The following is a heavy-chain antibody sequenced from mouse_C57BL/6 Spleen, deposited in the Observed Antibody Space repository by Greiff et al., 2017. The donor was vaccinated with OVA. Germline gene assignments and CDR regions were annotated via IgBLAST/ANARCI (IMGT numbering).Heavy chain of an antibody. CDR1: GYTFTSYW. D-gene: IGHD2-10*01. V-gene: IGHV1-55*01. CDR2: IYPGSGST. Sequence: QVQLQQPGAELVKPGASVKMSCKASGYTFTSYWITWVKQRPGQGLEWIGDIYPGSGSTNYNEKFKSKATLTVDTSSSTAYMQLSSLTSEDSAVYYCARWGLLIDYFDDWGQGTTLTVSS. J-gene: IGHJ2*01. CDR3: ARWGLLIDYFDD.